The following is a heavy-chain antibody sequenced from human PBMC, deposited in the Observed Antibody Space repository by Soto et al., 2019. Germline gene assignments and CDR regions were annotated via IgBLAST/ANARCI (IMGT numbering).Heavy chain of an antibody. D-gene: IGHD3-9*01. V-gene: IGHV3-21*01. Sequence: GGSPRLSCAASGFTFGSYSMNWVGQGPGKGLEWVSSISSSSSYIYYADSVKGRFTISRDNAKNSLYLQMNSLRAEGTAVYYCARESGVDILTGYPFDYYFDYWGQGTLVTVSS. CDR3: ARESGVDILTGYPFDYYFDY. CDR1: GFTFGSYS. J-gene: IGHJ4*02. CDR2: ISSSSSYI.